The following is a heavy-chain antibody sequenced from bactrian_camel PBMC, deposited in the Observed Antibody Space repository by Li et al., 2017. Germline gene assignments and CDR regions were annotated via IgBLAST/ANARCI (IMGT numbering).Heavy chain of an antibody. D-gene: IGHD4*01. V-gene: IGHV3S40*01. Sequence: DVQLVESGGGLVQAGGSLTLSCSASGFTDPSYCVGWFRQAPGKEREAVAVGETRGERTIYADSVKGRFAISVDNAKNTAYLQMNSLKPEDTGLYYCAAYYCPRTMTSILDTRLVDYSSQGTQVTVS. CDR1: GFTDPSYC. J-gene: IGHJ4*01. CDR2: GETRGERT.